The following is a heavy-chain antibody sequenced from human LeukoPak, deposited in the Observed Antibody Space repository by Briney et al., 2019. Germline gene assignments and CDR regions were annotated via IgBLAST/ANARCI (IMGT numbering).Heavy chain of an antibody. Sequence: GGSLRLSCAASGFTFSSHALSWVCQAPGKGLEWVSSLSGSGYNTYYADSVKGRFTISRDNSKNTVYLQMNSLRAEDTAVYYCGKDPYGTRYFDYWGQGTLVTVSS. D-gene: IGHD2-2*01. CDR3: GKDPYGTRYFDY. CDR2: LSGSGYNT. V-gene: IGHV3-23*01. CDR1: GFTFSSHA. J-gene: IGHJ4*02.